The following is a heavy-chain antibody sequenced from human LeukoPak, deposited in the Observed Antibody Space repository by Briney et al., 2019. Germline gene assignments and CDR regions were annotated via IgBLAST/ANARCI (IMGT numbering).Heavy chain of an antibody. CDR1: GFTFSSYT. D-gene: IGHD2-8*02. V-gene: IGHV3-23*01. CDR2: IFPSGGEI. Sequence: GGSLRLSCAASGFTFSSYTMNWVRQAPGKGLEWVSSIFPSGGEIHYADSVRGRFTISRDNSKSTLSLQMNSLRAEDTAIYYCATYRQVLLPFESWGQGTLVTVSS. CDR3: ATYRQVLLPFES. J-gene: IGHJ4*02.